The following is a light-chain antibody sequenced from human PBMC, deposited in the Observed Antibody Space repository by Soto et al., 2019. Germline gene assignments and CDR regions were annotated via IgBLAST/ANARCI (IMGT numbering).Light chain of an antibody. CDR3: SSYTTSSTVV. V-gene: IGLV2-14*03. J-gene: IGLJ1*01. Sequence: QSALTQPASVFGSPGQSITISCTGTSSDVGGYNFVSWYQQLPGKAPELMIYEVTSRPSGVSNRFSGSKSGNTASLTISGLQPEDEADYYCSSYTTSSTVVFGTGTKVTVL. CDR1: SSDVGGYNF. CDR2: EVT.